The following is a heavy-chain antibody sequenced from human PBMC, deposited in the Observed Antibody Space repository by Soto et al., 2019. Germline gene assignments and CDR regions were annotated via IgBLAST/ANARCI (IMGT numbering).Heavy chain of an antibody. CDR3: AKGPRFLEWLFRVDY. CDR2: ISGSGGST. J-gene: IGHJ4*02. CDR1: GFTFSSYA. V-gene: IGHV3-23*01. Sequence: GGSLRLSCAASGFTFSSYAMSWVRQAPGKGLEWVSAISGSGGSTYYADSVKGRFTISRDNSKNTLYLQMNSLRAEDTAVYYCAKGPRFLEWLFRVDYWSQGTLVTVSS. D-gene: IGHD3-3*01.